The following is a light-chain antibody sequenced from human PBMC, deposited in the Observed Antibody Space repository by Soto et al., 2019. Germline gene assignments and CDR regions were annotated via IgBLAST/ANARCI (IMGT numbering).Light chain of an antibody. CDR3: SSYTSNSTLYV. CDR1: SSDVGAYNY. J-gene: IGLJ1*01. V-gene: IGLV2-14*01. CDR2: DVS. Sequence: QSALTQPASVSGSPGQSITISCTGTSSDVGAYNYVSWYQQHPGKAPKLMIYDVSNRPSGVSNRFSGSKSGNTASLTISGLQAEDEADHYCSSYTSNSTLYVFGTGTKLTVL.